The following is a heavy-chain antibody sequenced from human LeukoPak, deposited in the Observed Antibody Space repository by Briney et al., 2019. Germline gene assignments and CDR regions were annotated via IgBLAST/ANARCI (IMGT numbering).Heavy chain of an antibody. V-gene: IGHV4-34*01. J-gene: IGHJ4*02. CDR1: GGSFSGYY. Sequence: SETLSLTCAVYGGSFSGYYWNWIRQPPGKGLEWIGEINHSGSTNYNPSLKSRVTISVDTSKNQFSLKLSSVTAADTAVYYCARSHYYDSSGYYYGYWGQGTLVTVSS. CDR3: ARSHYYDSSGYYYGY. CDR2: INHSGST. D-gene: IGHD3-22*01.